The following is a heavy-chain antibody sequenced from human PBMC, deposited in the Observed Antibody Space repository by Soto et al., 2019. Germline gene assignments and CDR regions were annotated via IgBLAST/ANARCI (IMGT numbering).Heavy chain of an antibody. V-gene: IGHV4-34*01. CDR1: GGSFSGYY. CDR2: INHSGST. CDR3: ARGRVQDIDY. J-gene: IGHJ4*02. Sequence: SETLSLTCAVYGGSFSGYYWSWIRQPPGKGLEWIGEINHSGSTNYNPSLKSRVTISVDTSKNQFSLKLSSVTAADTAVYYCARGRVQDIDYWGQGTLVTVPS. D-gene: IGHD1-1*01.